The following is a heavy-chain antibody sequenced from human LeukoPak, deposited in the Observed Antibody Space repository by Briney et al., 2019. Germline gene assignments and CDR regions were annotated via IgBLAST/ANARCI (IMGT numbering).Heavy chain of an antibody. CDR1: GGSISNYY. D-gene: IGHD7-27*01. J-gene: IGHJ4*02. CDR2: LYYGGST. Sequence: SETLSLTCTVSGGSISNYYWNWVRQPPGKGLEWIGVLYYGGSTTYSPSLKSRVTISVDTSKTQVSLKLSSVTAADTALYYCARHVTADPGGFDYWGQGTLVIVSS. CDR3: ARHVTADPGGFDY. V-gene: IGHV4-59*08.